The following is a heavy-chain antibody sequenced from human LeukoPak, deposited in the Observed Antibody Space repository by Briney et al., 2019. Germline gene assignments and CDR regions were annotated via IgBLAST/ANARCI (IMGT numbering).Heavy chain of an antibody. D-gene: IGHD3-10*01. CDR1: GFTFSSYW. Sequence: GGSLRLSCAASGFTFSSYWMHWVRQAPGKGLVWVSRVNSDGSSTTYADSVKGRFTISRDNAKNTLYLQMNSLRAEDTAVYYCAATWTYGSGRPNWGQGTLVTVSS. CDR2: VNSDGSST. CDR3: AATWTYGSGRPN. V-gene: IGHV3-74*01. J-gene: IGHJ4*02.